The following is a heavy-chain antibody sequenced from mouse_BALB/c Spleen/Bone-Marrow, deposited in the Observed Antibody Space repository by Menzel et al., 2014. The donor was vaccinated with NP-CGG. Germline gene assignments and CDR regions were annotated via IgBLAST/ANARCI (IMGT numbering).Heavy chain of an antibody. CDR1: GFNIKDTY. Sequence: VQLQQSGAELVKPGASVKLSCTASGFNIKDTYMHWVKQRPEQGLEWIGRIDPANGNTKYDPKFQGKATITTDTSSNTASVQMSSMTSEDAAVDYCDSATTATYYAMDYWGQGTSVTVSS. CDR2: IDPANGNT. J-gene: IGHJ4*01. CDR3: DSATTATYYAMDY. D-gene: IGHD1-2*01. V-gene: IGHV14-3*02.